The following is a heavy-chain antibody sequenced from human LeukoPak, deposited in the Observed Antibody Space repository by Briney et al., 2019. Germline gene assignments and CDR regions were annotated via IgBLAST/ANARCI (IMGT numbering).Heavy chain of an antibody. CDR3: ASRVYGLGSFNY. CDR2: IYNSGTT. D-gene: IGHD3-10*01. CDR1: GDSISSTSYY. Sequence: PSETLSLTCTVSGDSISSTSYYWDWIRQPPGRGLEWIGSIYNSGTTYYNPSLKSRVTISVDTSKNQFSLKVSSVTAADTAVYYCASRVYGLGSFNYWGQGTLVTVSS. V-gene: IGHV4-39*01. J-gene: IGHJ4*01.